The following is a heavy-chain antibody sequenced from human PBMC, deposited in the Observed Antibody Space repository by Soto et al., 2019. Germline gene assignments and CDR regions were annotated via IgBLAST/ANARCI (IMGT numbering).Heavy chain of an antibody. CDR2: ISAYNGNT. J-gene: IGHJ4*02. CDR3: ARDYPPPTV. V-gene: IGHV1-18*01. Sequence: QVQLVQSGAEVKKPGASVKVSCKASGYTFTSYDITWVRQAPGQGLEWMGWISAYNGNTNYAQKLQGRVTMTTDTYTSPAYMEPSSLSSDGTAVYYCARDYPPPTVWGQGTPVTVSS. CDR1: GYTFTSYD. D-gene: IGHD2-21*02.